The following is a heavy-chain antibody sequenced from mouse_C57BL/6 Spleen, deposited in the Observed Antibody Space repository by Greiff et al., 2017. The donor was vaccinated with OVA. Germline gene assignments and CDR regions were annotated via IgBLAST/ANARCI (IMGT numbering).Heavy chain of an antibody. CDR1: GYTFTDYY. CDR3: ARGSYYGAY. D-gene: IGHD1-1*01. CDR2: INPYNGGT. Sequence: EVQLQESGPVLVKPGASVKMSCKASGYTFTDYYMNWVKQSHGKSLEWIGVINPYNGGTSYNQKFKGKATLTVDKSSSTAYMELNSLTSEDSAVYYCARGSYYGAYWGQGTLVTVSA. V-gene: IGHV1-19*01. J-gene: IGHJ3*01.